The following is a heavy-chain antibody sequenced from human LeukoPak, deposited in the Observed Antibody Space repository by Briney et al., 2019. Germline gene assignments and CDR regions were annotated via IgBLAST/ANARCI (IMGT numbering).Heavy chain of an antibody. CDR3: ARDPGYYDSSGYPVFGY. CDR2: INPNSGGT. D-gene: IGHD3-22*01. Sequence: ASVKVSCKASGYTFTGYYMHWVRQAPGQGLEWMGWINPNSGGTNYAQKFQGRVTMTRDTSIITAYMELSRLRSDDTAVYYCARDPGYYDSSGYPVFGYWGQGTLVTVSS. J-gene: IGHJ4*02. V-gene: IGHV1-2*02. CDR1: GYTFTGYY.